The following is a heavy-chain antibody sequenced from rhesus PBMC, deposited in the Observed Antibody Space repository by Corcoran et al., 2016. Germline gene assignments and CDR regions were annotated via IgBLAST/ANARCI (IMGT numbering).Heavy chain of an antibody. D-gene: IGHD3-22*01. J-gene: IGHJ4*01. CDR3: AGTGVLLQRAFDY. V-gene: IGHV4-143*01. CDR2: SYGSGGST. Sequence: QVQLQESGPGLVKPSETLSLTCTVSGGSISDSYYWSWIRQPPGKGLEWMGRSYGSGGSTNYNPSLKSRVTISKDTSKNQFSLKLSSVTAADTAVYYCAGTGVLLQRAFDYWGQGALVTVSS. CDR1: GGSISDSYY.